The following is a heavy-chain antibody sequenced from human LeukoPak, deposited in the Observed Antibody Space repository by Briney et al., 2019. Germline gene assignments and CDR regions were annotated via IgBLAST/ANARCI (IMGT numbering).Heavy chain of an antibody. CDR3: TRPYYYDSSGYYNQDAFDI. J-gene: IGHJ3*02. CDR1: GFTFSSYS. D-gene: IGHD3-22*01. V-gene: IGHV3-53*01. Sequence: PGGSLRLSCAASGFTFSSYSMSWVRQAPGKGLEWVSVIYSGGSTYYADSVKGRFTVSRDNSKNTLYLQMNSLRAEDTAVYYCTRPYYYDSSGYYNQDAFDIWGQGTMVTVSS. CDR2: IYSGGST.